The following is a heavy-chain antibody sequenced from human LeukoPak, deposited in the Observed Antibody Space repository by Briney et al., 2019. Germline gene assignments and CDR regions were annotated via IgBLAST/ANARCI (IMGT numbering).Heavy chain of an antibody. D-gene: IGHD6-19*01. CDR2: ISGSGANT. Sequence: GGTLRLSCAASGFTFSSYGMSWVRQAPGKGLEWVSAISGSGANTYYADSVKGRFTISRDNSKNTFYLQMNSLRAEDTAVYSCARGSSGWFDDNWFDPWGQGTLVTVSS. J-gene: IGHJ5*02. CDR1: GFTFSSYG. V-gene: IGHV3-23*01. CDR3: ARGSSGWFDDNWFDP.